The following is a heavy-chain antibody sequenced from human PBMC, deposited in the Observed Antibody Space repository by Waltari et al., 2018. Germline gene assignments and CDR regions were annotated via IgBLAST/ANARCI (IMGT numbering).Heavy chain of an antibody. V-gene: IGHV4-59*11. Sequence: QVQLQESGPGLVKPSETLSLTCTVSGGSISGHYWSWIRQPPGKGLEWIGYIHYSGGTNYNPPPKSRVTISVDTSKTQFSLKLTSVTAADTAVYYCAGLATSAWSHFDYWGHGTLVTVSS. CDR3: AGLATSAWSHFDY. CDR2: IHYSGGT. D-gene: IGHD6-19*01. J-gene: IGHJ4*01. CDR1: GGSISGHY.